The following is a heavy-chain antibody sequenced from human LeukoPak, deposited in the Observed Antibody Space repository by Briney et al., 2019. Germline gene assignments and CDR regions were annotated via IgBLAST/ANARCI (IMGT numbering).Heavy chain of an antibody. J-gene: IGHJ4*02. CDR2: ISSSSSYI. CDR1: GFTFSSYS. D-gene: IGHD3-16*01. Sequence: GGSLRLSCAASGFTFSSYSMNWVRQAPGKGLEWVSSISSSSSYIYYADSVKGRFTISRDNAKNPLYLQMNSLRAEDTAVYYCARGSAAPGLRDFDYWGQGTLVTVSS. CDR3: ARGSAAPGLRDFDY. V-gene: IGHV3-21*01.